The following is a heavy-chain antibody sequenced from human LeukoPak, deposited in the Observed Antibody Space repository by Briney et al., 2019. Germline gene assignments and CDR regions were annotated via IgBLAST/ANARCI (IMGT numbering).Heavy chain of an antibody. Sequence: GGSLRLSCAASGFTFSSYEMNWVRQAPGKGLEWVSYISSSGSTIYYADSVKGRFTISRDNAKNSLYLQMNSLRAEDTAVYYCARDHDFWSGYPSLYYYYYGMDVWGQGTTVTVSS. CDR1: GFTFSSYE. V-gene: IGHV3-48*03. CDR2: ISSSGSTI. CDR3: ARDHDFWSGYPSLYYYYYGMDV. J-gene: IGHJ6*02. D-gene: IGHD3-3*01.